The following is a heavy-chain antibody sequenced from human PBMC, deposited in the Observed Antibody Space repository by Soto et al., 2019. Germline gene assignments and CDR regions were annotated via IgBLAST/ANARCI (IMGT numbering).Heavy chain of an antibody. CDR1: GYSFTSYW. CDR2: IYPGDSDT. V-gene: IGHV5-51*01. J-gene: IGHJ6*03. D-gene: IGHD6-13*01. CDR3: ARLEWYSSLSSAPYYYYYMDV. Sequence: PGESLKISCKGSGYSFTSYWIGWVRQMPGKGLEWMGIIYPGDSDTRYSPSFQGQVTISADKSISTAYLQWSSLKASDTAMYYCARLEWYSSLSSAPYYYYYMDVWGKGTTVTVSS.